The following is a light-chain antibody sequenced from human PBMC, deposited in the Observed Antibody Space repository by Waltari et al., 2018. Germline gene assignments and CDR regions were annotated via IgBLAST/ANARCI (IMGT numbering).Light chain of an antibody. CDR3: QSYDTSLRVV. Sequence: QSVLTQPPSVSGAPGQRVTISSTGSGPNIGAGYDVPWYQQLPRAAPKRLIYGSTSRPLGVPDRFFGSTSGTSASLAITGLQAEDEADYYCQSYDTSLRVVFGGGTKLTVL. CDR2: GST. V-gene: IGLV1-40*01. CDR1: GPNIGAGYD. J-gene: IGLJ2*01.